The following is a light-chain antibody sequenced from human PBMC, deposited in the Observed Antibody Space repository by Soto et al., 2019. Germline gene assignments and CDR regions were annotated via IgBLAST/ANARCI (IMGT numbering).Light chain of an antibody. V-gene: IGKV4-1*01. Sequence: DLVMTQSPDSLAVSLGERATINCKSSQTVLYSSNNKKYLAWYQQKPGQPPKLLIYWASTRESGVPDRFSGSGSGTDFTLTISSLQAEDVAVYYCQQYYTTPITFGQGTRLEIK. CDR2: WAS. CDR3: QQYYTTPIT. CDR1: QTVLYSSNNKKY. J-gene: IGKJ5*01.